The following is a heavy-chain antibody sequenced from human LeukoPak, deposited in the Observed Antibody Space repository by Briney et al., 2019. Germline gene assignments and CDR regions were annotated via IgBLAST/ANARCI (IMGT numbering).Heavy chain of an antibody. CDR2: MFYTENA. V-gene: IGHV4-59*01. CDR3: AKGETVTATPFDY. CDR1: GVSISHYH. D-gene: IGHD2-15*01. J-gene: IGHJ4*02. Sequence: SETLSLTCGVSGVSISHYHSNWFRQPPGKGLEWIGSMFYTENAKSSPSFMARLTMSVDTSNSHFSLKLTSLTTTATPIYFCAKGETVTATPFDYWGQGILVTASS.